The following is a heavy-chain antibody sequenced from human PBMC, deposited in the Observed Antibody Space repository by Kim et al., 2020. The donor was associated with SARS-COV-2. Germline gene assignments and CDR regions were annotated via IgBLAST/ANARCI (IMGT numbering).Heavy chain of an antibody. CDR3: AKGLYDFWSGYYTPNFDY. D-gene: IGHD3-3*01. V-gene: IGHV3-33*06. J-gene: IGHJ4*02. Sequence: GGSLRLSCAASGFTFSSYAMHWVRQAPGKGLEWVAVIWYDGSNKYYADSVKGRFTISRDNSKNTLYLQMNSLRAEDTAVYYCAKGLYDFWSGYYTPNFDYWGQGTLVTVSS. CDR1: GFTFSSYA. CDR2: IWYDGSNK.